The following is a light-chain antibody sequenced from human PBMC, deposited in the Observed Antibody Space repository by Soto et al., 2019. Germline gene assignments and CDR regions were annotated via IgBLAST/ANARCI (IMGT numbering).Light chain of an antibody. CDR3: QQYNNWPLT. V-gene: IGKV3-15*01. Sequence: EIVMTQSPSTLSVSPGERATLSCRASQSVSSNLAWYQQKPGQAPRLLIYGASTRATGIPARFSGSGSGTEFTLTISSLHSEDFAVYYWQQYNNWPLTFAGGTKVEIK. CDR2: GAS. J-gene: IGKJ4*01. CDR1: QSVSSN.